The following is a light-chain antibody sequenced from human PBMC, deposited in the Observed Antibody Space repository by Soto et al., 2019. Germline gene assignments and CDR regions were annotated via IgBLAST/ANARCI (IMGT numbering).Light chain of an antibody. CDR1: SSDIGGYNY. J-gene: IGLJ2*01. CDR3: SSFTTTNTLEI. CDR2: EVS. Sequence: QSVLTQPASVSGSPGQSITISCTGSSSDIGGYNYVSWYQHHPGKAPKLMIFEVSNRPSGVSNRFSGSKSGNTASLTISGLQAEDEADYYCSSFTTTNTLEIFGGGTKVTVL. V-gene: IGLV2-14*01.